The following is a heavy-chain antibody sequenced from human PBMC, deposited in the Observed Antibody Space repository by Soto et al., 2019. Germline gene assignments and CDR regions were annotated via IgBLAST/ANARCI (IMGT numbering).Heavy chain of an antibody. D-gene: IGHD2-15*01. CDR2: LCSSGGN. CDR1: GDSINTEYY. V-gene: IGHV4-30-4*08. CDR3: ATDTAAEFSDRHSYCPHFGA. J-gene: IGHJ4*02. Sequence: SETLPLTCTVSGDSINTEYYWSWIRQPPGKGPEWIGHLCSSGGNFSIPSIKSRLRFSVGSSKSQFPLRLSSVPAADSAVYYCATDTAAEFSDRHSYCPHFGARGRVTLITVSS.